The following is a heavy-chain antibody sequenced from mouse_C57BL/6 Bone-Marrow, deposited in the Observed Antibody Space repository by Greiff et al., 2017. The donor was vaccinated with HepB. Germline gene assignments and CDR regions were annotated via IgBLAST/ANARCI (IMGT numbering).Heavy chain of an antibody. V-gene: IGHV1-5*01. CDR3: TRRNSNYNWYFDV. D-gene: IGHD2-5*01. J-gene: IGHJ1*03. Sequence: EVQLQQSGTVLARPGASVKMSCKTSSYTFTSYWMHWVKQRPGQGLEWIGAIYPGNSDTSYNQKFKGKAKLTAVTSASTAYMELSSLTNEDSAVYYCTRRNSNYNWYFDVWGTGTTVTVSS. CDR1: SYTFTSYW. CDR2: IYPGNSDT.